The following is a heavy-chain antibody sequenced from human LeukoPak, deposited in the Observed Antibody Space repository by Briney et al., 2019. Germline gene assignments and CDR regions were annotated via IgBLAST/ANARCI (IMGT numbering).Heavy chain of an antibody. J-gene: IGHJ4*02. D-gene: IGHD2-15*01. CDR3: ARDCSGGRCYLLDY. CDR1: GFTFSSYW. CDR2: IKQDGSEK. V-gene: IGHV3-7*01. Sequence: GGSLRLSCAASGFTFSSYWMSWVRQAPGKGLEWVANIKQDGSEKYYVDSVKGRFTISRDNAKNSLYLQMNSLRAEDTAVYYCARDCSGGRCYLLDYWGQGTLVTVSS.